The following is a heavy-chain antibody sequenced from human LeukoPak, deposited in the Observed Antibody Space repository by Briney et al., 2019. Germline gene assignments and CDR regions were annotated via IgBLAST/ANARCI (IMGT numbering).Heavy chain of an antibody. D-gene: IGHD3-3*01. V-gene: IGHV3-23*01. J-gene: IGHJ4*02. Sequence: GGSLRLSCAASRFTFSSYAMSWVRQAPGKGLEWVSGISGSGGSTYYADSVKGRFTISRDNSKNTLYLQMNGLRAEDTAVYYCAKDRFGAFDYWGQGTLVTVSS. CDR1: RFTFSSYA. CDR2: ISGSGGST. CDR3: AKDRFGAFDY.